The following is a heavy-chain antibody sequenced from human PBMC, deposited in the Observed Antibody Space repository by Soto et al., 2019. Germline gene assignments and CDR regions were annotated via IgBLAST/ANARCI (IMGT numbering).Heavy chain of an antibody. CDR1: GGTFSSYA. Sequence: QVQLVQSGAEVKKPGSSVKVSCKASGGTFSSYAISWVRQAPGQGLEWMGGIIPILGTTNYAQKFQGRVNITAAESTSPAYMELSSLRSEDTAVYYSYPQGSANFDYCGQGTLVTVSS. CDR3: YPQGSANFDY. V-gene: IGHV1-69*12. D-gene: IGHD2-2*01. CDR2: IIPILGTT. J-gene: IGHJ4*02.